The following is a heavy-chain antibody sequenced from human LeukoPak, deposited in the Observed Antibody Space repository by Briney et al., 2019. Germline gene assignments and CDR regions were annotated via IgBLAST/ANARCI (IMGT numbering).Heavy chain of an antibody. Sequence: SETLSLTCTVSGGSISSSSYYWGWIRQPPGKGLEWIGSIYYSGSTYYNPSLKSRVTISVDTSKNQFSLKLSSVTAADTAVYYCARIYSSSSGGAIDYWGQGTLVTVSS. V-gene: IGHV4-39*01. CDR2: IYYSGST. CDR3: ARIYSSSSGGAIDY. D-gene: IGHD6-6*01. J-gene: IGHJ4*02. CDR1: GGSISSSSYY.